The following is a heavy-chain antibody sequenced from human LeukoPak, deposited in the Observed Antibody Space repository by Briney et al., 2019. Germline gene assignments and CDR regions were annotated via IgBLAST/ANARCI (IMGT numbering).Heavy chain of an antibody. Sequence: ASVKVSCKASGYTFSIYNMHWVRQAPGQGLEWMGIINPSGGTSYAQKLQGRITITRDTSASTAYMELSSLRSEDTAVYYCARRGSGSLSDAFDIWGQGTMVTVSS. V-gene: IGHV1-46*01. CDR1: GYTFSIYN. CDR3: ARRGSGSLSDAFDI. CDR2: INPSGGT. J-gene: IGHJ3*02. D-gene: IGHD3-10*01.